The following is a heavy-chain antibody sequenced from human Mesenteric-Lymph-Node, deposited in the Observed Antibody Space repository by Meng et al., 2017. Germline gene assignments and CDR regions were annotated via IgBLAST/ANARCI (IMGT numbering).Heavy chain of an antibody. V-gene: IGHV4-30-4*01. J-gene: IGHJ2*01. CDR3: ARVGWRQWSFDL. CDR2: IYYSGST. D-gene: IGHD5-18*01. Sequence: QVQLQGAGPGLGKPSQTLSLTCTVSGGSISSGDYYWSWIRQPPGKGLEWIGYIYYSGSTYYNPSLKSRVTISVDTSKNQFSLKLSSVTAADTAVYYCARVGWRQWSFDLWGRGTLVTVSS. CDR1: GGSISSGDYY.